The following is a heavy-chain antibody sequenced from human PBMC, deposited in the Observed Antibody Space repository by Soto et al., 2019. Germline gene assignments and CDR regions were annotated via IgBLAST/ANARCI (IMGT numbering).Heavy chain of an antibody. CDR2: IYHSGST. CDR3: ARDPSYSSSYFDY. V-gene: IGHV4-38-2*02. CDR1: GDDISSGYY. D-gene: IGHD6-13*01. Sequence: SETLSLTCAVSGDDISSGYYWGWIRQPPGKGLEWIGSIYHSGSTYYNPSLKSRVTISVDTSKNQFSLKLSSVTAADTALYYCARDPSYSSSYFDYWGQGNLVTVSS. J-gene: IGHJ4*02.